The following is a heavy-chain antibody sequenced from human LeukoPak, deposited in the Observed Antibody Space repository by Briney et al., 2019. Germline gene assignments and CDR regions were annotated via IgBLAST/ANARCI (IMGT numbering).Heavy chain of an antibody. V-gene: IGHV3-21*04. CDR1: GFTFSSYS. Sequence: GGSLRLSCAASGFTFSSYSMNWVRQAPGKGLEWVSSISSSSSYIYYADSVKGRFTISRDNSKNTLYLQMNSLRAEDTAVYYCAKDGYDYVWGSYLQGVFDYWGQGTLVTVSS. CDR2: ISSSSSYI. J-gene: IGHJ4*02. CDR3: AKDGYDYVWGSYLQGVFDY. D-gene: IGHD3-16*02.